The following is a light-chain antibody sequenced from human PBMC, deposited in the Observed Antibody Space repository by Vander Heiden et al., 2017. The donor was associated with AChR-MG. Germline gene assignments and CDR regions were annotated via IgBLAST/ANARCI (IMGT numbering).Light chain of an antibody. CDR3: QQRYDWPRT. V-gene: IGKV3-11*01. J-gene: IGKJ1*01. Sequence: DTVLTQSPAPLYFSPGDSATPSCRASQSVRSSLAWYQERPGQAPRLLISESSKRAADIPARFSGTGSETDFTLTISRLDPEDFALYFCQQRYDWPRTFGQGT. CDR2: ESS. CDR1: QSVRSS.